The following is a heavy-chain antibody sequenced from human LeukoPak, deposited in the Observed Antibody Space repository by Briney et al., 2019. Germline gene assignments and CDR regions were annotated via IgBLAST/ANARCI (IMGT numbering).Heavy chain of an antibody. CDR2: IYYTGST. CDR1: GGSISGHY. Sequence: SETLSLTCTVSGGSISGHYWSWIRQPPGKGLEWIGYIYYTGSTNYNPSLKSRVTMSVDTSKNQFSLKLSSVTTADTAVYYCAGGHSISWSRGYWGQGTLVTVSS. V-gene: IGHV4-59*11. CDR3: AGGHSISWSRGY. J-gene: IGHJ4*02. D-gene: IGHD6-13*01.